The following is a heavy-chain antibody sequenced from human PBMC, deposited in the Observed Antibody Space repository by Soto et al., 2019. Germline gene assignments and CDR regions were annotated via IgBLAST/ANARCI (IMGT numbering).Heavy chain of an antibody. V-gene: IGHV3-74*01. CDR1: GFTFSTSW. CDR3: ATAGSFRFDN. J-gene: IGHJ4*02. CDR2: TNNDGRTT. Sequence: EVQLVESGGGLVQPGGSLRLSCAASGFTFSTSWMHWVRQAPGKGLEWVSRTNNDGRTTNYADSVKGRFIISRDNAKNTLYLRMNNLRVEDTAVYYCATAGSFRFDNCGQGTLVTASS. D-gene: IGHD3-10*01.